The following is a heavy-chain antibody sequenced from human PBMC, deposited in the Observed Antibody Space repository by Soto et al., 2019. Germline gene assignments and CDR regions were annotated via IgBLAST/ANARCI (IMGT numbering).Heavy chain of an antibody. V-gene: IGHV1-69*13. J-gene: IGHJ4*02. D-gene: IGHD5-12*01. CDR1: GGTFSSYA. CDR2: IIPIFGTA. CDR3: ARELYSGYDSLDY. Sequence: ASVKVSCKASGGTFSSYAISWVRQAPGQGLEWMGGIIPIFGTANYAQKFQGRVTITADESTSTAYMELSSLRSEDTAVYYCARELYSGYDSLDYWGQGTLVTVSS.